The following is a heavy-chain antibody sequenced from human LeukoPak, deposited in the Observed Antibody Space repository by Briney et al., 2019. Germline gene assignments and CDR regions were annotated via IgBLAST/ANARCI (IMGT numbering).Heavy chain of an antibody. CDR2: IYTSGST. D-gene: IGHD2-15*01. CDR1: GGSISSYY. J-gene: IGHJ3*02. Sequence: PSKTLSLTCTVSGGSISSYYWSWIRQPAGKGLEWIGRIYTSGSTNYNPSLKSRVTMSVDTSKNQFSLKLSSVTAADTAVYYCARDFRCSGGSCYSDAFDIWGQGTMVTVSS. CDR3: ARDFRCSGGSCYSDAFDI. V-gene: IGHV4-4*07.